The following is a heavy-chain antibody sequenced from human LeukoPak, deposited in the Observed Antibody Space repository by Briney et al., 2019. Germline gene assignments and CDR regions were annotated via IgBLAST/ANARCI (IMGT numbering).Heavy chain of an antibody. Sequence: ASVKVSCKASGYTFTSYYMHWVRQAPGQGLEWMGIINPSGGSTSYAQKFQGRVTMTRDTSTSTVYMELSSLRSEDTAVYYCAKGGGDGYKAYSFDYWGQGTLVTVSS. CDR1: GYTFTSYY. J-gene: IGHJ4*02. CDR2: INPSGGST. V-gene: IGHV1-46*01. D-gene: IGHD5-24*01. CDR3: AKGGGDGYKAYSFDY.